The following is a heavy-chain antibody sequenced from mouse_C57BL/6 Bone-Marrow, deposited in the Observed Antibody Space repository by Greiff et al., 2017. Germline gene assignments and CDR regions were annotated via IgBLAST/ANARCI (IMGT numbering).Heavy chain of an antibody. CDR1: GFTFSDAW. CDR3: TSDGSSSFDY. D-gene: IGHD1-1*01. V-gene: IGHV6-6*01. J-gene: IGHJ2*01. Sequence: EVKLVESGGGLVQPGGSMKLSCAASGFTFSDAWMDWVRQSPEKGLEWVAEISNKANNHATYYAVSVKGRFTISRDDSKSSVYRQMNSLRAEDAGIYYYTSDGSSSFDYWGQGTTLTVSS. CDR2: ISNKANNHAT.